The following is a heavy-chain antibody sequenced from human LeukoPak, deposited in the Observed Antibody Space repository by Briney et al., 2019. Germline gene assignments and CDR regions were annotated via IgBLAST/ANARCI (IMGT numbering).Heavy chain of an antibody. CDR1: GGTFSSYA. J-gene: IGHJ4*02. V-gene: IGHV1-69*05. CDR2: IIPIFGTA. D-gene: IGHD3-10*01. Sequence: ASVKVSCKASGGTFSSYAISWVRQAPGQGLEWMGGIIPIFGTASYAQKFQGRVTMTRDTSTSTVYMELSSLRSEDTAVYYCARDTDSSFGELFGLDYWGQGTLVTVSS. CDR3: ARDTDSSFGELFGLDY.